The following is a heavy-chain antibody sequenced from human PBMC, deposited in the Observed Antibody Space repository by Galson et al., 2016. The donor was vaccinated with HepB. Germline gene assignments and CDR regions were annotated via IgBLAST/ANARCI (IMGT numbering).Heavy chain of an antibody. D-gene: IGHD3-16*02. CDR1: GGTFSSYT. CDR2: IIPISRTV. CDR3: ARVGAYVWGTYRSPRAFDI. J-gene: IGHJ3*02. Sequence: SVKVSCKASGGTFSSYTISWVRQAPGQGLEWMGGIIPISRTVKYAQTFQGRATITADESTNTAYMELSSLRSEDTALYYCARVGAYVWGTYRSPRAFDIWGQGTMVTVS. V-gene: IGHV1-69*13.